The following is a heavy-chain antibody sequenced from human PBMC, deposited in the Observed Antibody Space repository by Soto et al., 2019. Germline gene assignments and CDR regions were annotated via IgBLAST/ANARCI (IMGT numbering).Heavy chain of an antibody. CDR2: INAGNGNT. CDR3: ARDPSDYGMDV. D-gene: IGHD6-6*01. V-gene: IGHV1-3*05. Sequence: QVQLVQSGAEEKKPGASVKVSCKASGYTFTSYAMHWVRQAPGQRLEWMGWINAGNGNTKYSQKFQGRVTITRDTSASTADMELSSLRSEDTAVYYCARDPSDYGMDVWGQGTTVTVSS. CDR1: GYTFTSYA. J-gene: IGHJ6*02.